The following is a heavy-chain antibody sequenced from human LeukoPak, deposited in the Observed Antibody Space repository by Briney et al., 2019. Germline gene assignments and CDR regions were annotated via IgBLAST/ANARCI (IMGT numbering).Heavy chain of an antibody. CDR2: IYPGDSDT. CDR1: GYSFTSYW. Sequence: GESLKISCKGSGYSFTSYWIGWVRQMPGKGLEWMGIIYPGDSDTRYSPSFQGQVTISADKSISTACLQWSSLKASDTAMYYCARPLDCSSTSCPIGYWGQGTLVTVSS. V-gene: IGHV5-51*01. CDR3: ARPLDCSSTSCPIGY. D-gene: IGHD2-2*01. J-gene: IGHJ4*02.